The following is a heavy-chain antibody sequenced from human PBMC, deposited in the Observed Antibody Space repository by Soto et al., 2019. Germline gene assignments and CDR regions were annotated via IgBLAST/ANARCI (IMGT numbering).Heavy chain of an antibody. CDR1: GDSISSDSYY. CDR2: IYYSGST. V-gene: IGHV4-39*01. D-gene: IGHD3-10*01. Sequence: SETLSLTCTVSGDSISSDSYYWGWIRQPPGKGLEWIGSIYYSGSTYYNPSLKSRVTISVDTSKNQFSLKLTSVTAAATAVYYCARRPYDSMARGIVSYYFDYWGQGTLVTVSS. CDR3: ARRPYDSMARGIVSYYFDY. J-gene: IGHJ4*02.